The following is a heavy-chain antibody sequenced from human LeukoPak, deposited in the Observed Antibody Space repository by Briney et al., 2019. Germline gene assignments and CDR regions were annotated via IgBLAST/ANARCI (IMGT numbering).Heavy chain of an antibody. V-gene: IGHV4-59*12. CDR1: GGSISSYY. CDR3: ARDTTEPLDAFDI. D-gene: IGHD1-1*01. CDR2: IYYSGST. Sequence: SETLSLTCTVSGGSISSYYWSWIRQPPGKGLEWIGYIYYSGSTNYNPSLKSRVTISVDTSKNQFSLKLSSVTAADTAVYYCARDTTEPLDAFDIWGQGTMVTVSS. J-gene: IGHJ3*02.